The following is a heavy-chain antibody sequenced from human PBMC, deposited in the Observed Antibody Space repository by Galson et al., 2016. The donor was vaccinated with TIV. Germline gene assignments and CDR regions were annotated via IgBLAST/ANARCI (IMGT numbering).Heavy chain of an antibody. V-gene: IGHV6-1*01. J-gene: IGHJ3*02. D-gene: IGHD2-2*01. CDR2: TYYRSRWYY. CDR3: TRAAGKNGASCYATCETLDI. CDR1: GDSVSSDSAA. Sequence: CAISGDSVSSDSAAWNWVRQSPSRGLEWLGRTYYRSRWYYDYKVSVKSRITINPDTSKNQFSPQLNSVTPEDTAVYYCTRAAGKNGASCYATCETLDIWGQGTMVTVSS.